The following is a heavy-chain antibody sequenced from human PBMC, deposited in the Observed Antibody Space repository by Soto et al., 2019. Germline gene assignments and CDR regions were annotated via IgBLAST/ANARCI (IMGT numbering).Heavy chain of an antibody. CDR2: ISSNGGST. CDR3: ARTPHSTSWYFPFDY. Sequence: GGSPRLSCAASGFTFSSYAMHWVRQAPGKGLEYVSAISSNGGSTYYANSVKGRFTISRDNSKNTLYLQMGSLRAEDMAVYYCARTPHSTSWYFPFDYWGQGTLVTVPQ. CDR1: GFTFSSYA. D-gene: IGHD6-13*01. J-gene: IGHJ4*02. V-gene: IGHV3-64*01.